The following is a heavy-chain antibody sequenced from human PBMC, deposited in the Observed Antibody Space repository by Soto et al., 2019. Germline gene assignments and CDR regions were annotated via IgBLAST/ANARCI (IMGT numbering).Heavy chain of an antibody. J-gene: IGHJ6*02. V-gene: IGHV1-69*01. Sequence: QVQLVQSGAEVKKPGSSVKVSCTTSGVSFNNNGIGWVRQAPAHGLEWMDGVSPPYRTSNYARKFQGRISITAHASTGTVNIELSTLTYEATAQYYGARVIYDGSGSYSRYGMDVWGQGTTFTVSS. CDR1: GVSFNNNG. CDR2: VSPPYRTS. CDR3: ARVIYDGSGSYSRYGMDV. D-gene: IGHD3-10*01.